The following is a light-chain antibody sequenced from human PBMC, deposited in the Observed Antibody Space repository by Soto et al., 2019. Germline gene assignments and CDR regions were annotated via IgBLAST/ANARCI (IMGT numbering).Light chain of an antibody. J-gene: IGKJ2*01. V-gene: IGKV3-15*01. CDR3: QQYNNWPPYA. CDR2: GAS. Sequence: EIVMTQSPVTLSVSPGERATLSCRASQRVSSNVAWYQQKPGQAPRLLIYGASTRATGIPARFSGSGSETEFTLTISSLQSEDFAVYYCQQYNNWPPYAFGHGTKVDIK. CDR1: QRVSSN.